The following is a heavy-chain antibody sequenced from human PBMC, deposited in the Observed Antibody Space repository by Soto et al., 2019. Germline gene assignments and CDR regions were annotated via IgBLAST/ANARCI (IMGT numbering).Heavy chain of an antibody. CDR1: GFTFSSFG. V-gene: IGHV3-30*03. Sequence: GGSLRLSCAASGFTFSSFGIHWVRQAPGKGLEWVAVISSDGSNEYYADSMKGRFTISRDNSKNTLYLQMNSLKPEDTAVYYCATDPYPVAGRNQYYYYYYGMDVWGQGTTVTVSS. J-gene: IGHJ6*02. CDR2: ISSDGSNE. D-gene: IGHD2-15*01. CDR3: ATDPYPVAGRNQYYYYYYGMDV.